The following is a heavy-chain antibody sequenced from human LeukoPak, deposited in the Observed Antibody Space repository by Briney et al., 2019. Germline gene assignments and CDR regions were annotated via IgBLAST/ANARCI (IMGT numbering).Heavy chain of an antibody. CDR1: GFTFSSYS. J-gene: IGHJ4*02. D-gene: IGHD3-3*01. V-gene: IGHV3-48*01. CDR3: ARDSSLSEWLSPFDY. Sequence: PGGSLRLSCAASGFTFSSYSMNWVRRAPGKGLEWVSYISSSSSTIYYADSVKGRFTISRDNAKNSLYLQMNSLRAEDTAVYYCARDSSLSEWLSPFDYWGQGTLVTVSS. CDR2: ISSSSSTI.